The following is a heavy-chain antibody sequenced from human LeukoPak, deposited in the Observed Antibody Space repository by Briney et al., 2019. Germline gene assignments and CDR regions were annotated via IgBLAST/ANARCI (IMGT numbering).Heavy chain of an antibody. V-gene: IGHV3-21*01. CDR1: GFTFSSYS. CDR2: ISSNSSYI. Sequence: GSLRLSCAASGFTFSSYSMNWVRQAPGKGLEWVSSISSNSSYIYYADSVKGRFTISRDNAKNSLYLQMNSLRAEGTAVYYCASVRWSSWGVYDYRGQGTLVTVSS. J-gene: IGHJ4*02. D-gene: IGHD6-13*01. CDR3: ASVRWSSWGVYDY.